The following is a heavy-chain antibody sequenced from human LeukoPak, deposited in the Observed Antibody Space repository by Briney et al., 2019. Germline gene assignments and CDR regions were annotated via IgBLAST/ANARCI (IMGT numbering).Heavy chain of an antibody. V-gene: IGHV1-18*01. CDR1: GYTFTSYG. Sequence: ASVKVSCKASGYTFTSYGISWVRQAPGQGLKWMGWISAYNGNTNYAQKLQGRVTMTTDTSTSTAFMELWSLRSDDTAVYYCARTQWLVRSFDYWGQGTLVTVSS. CDR2: ISAYNGNT. D-gene: IGHD6-19*01. J-gene: IGHJ4*02. CDR3: ARTQWLVRSFDY.